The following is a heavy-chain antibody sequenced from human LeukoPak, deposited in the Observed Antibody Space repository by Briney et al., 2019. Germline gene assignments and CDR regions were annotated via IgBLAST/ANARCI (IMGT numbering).Heavy chain of an antibody. D-gene: IGHD5-18*01. V-gene: IGHV3-21*01. CDR3: ARDLEGRRSQWIQLWYHDAFDI. CDR2: ISSSSSYI. CDR1: GFTFSSYS. Sequence: GGSLRLSCAASGFTFSSYSMNWVRQAPGKGLEWVSSISSSSSYIYYADSVKGRFTISRDNAKNSLYLQMNSLRAEDTAVYYCARDLEGRRSQWIQLWYHDAFDIWGQGTMVTVSS. J-gene: IGHJ3*02.